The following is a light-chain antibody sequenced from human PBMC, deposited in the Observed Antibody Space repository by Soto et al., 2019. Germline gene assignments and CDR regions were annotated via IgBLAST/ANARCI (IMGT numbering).Light chain of an antibody. CDR2: GAS. CDR3: QQYSRSPPT. CDR1: QSVSSSY. J-gene: IGKJ1*01. V-gene: IGKV3-20*01. Sequence: EIVLTQSPGTLSLSPGERATLSCRASQSVSSSYLAWYQQKPGLAPRLLIYGASNRATGIPDRFSGRGSGTDFTLTISRLEPEDFAIYYCQQYSRSPPTFGRGTKVDSK.